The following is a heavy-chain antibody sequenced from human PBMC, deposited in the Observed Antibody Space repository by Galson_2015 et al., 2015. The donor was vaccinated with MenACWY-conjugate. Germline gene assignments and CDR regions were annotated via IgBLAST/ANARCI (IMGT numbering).Heavy chain of an antibody. Sequence: SLRLSCAASGFTFSSYAMHWVRQAPGKGLEWVAVISYDGSNKYYADSVKGRFTISRDNSKNTLYLQMNSLRAEDTAVYYCARAIGYSSGWCDYWGQGTLVTVSS. CDR1: GFTFSSYA. V-gene: IGHV3-30*04. CDR2: ISYDGSNK. J-gene: IGHJ4*02. CDR3: ARAIGYSSGWCDY. D-gene: IGHD6-19*01.